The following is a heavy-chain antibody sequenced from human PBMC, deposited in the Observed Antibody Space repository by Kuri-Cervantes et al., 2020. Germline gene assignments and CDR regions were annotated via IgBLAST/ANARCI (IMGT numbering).Heavy chain of an antibody. CDR3: ARSLEVWGSYRNAFDI. CDR2: ISYDGSNK. D-gene: IGHD3-16*01. V-gene: IGHV3-30-3*01. Sequence: LSLTCAASGFTVSSNYMSWVRQAPGKGLEWVAVISYDGSNKYYADSVKGRFTISRDNSKNTLYLQMNSLRAEDTAVYYCARSLEVWGSYRNAFDIWGQGTMVTVSS. J-gene: IGHJ3*02. CDR1: GFTVSSNY.